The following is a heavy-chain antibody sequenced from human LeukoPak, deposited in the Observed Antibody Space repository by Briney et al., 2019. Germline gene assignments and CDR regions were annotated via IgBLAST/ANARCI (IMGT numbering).Heavy chain of an antibody. J-gene: IGHJ6*02. CDR2: IIPIFGTA. V-gene: IGHV1-69*01. CDR3: ARDYYGSGSPYYYYGMDV. Sequence: GSSVKVSCKASGGTFSSYASSWVRQAPGQGLEWMGGIIPIFGTANYAQKFQGRVTITADESTSTAYMELSSLRSEDTAVYYCARDYYGSGSPYYYYGMDVWGQGTAVTVSS. CDR1: GGTFSSYA. D-gene: IGHD3-10*01.